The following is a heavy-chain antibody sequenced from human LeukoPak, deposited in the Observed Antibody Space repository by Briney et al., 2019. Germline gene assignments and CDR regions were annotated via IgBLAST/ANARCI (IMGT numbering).Heavy chain of an antibody. CDR1: GGSISSGDYY. Sequence: SQTLSLTCTVSGGSISSGDYYWSWIRQRPGKGLEWIGYIYYSGSTYYNPSLKSRVTISVDTSKNQFSLKLSSVTAADTAVYYCASALMYYDILTGYTDIYYYYYGLDVWGKGTTVTVSS. CDR3: ASALMYYDILTGYTDIYYYYYGLDV. D-gene: IGHD3-9*01. J-gene: IGHJ6*04. V-gene: IGHV4-30-4*01. CDR2: IYYSGST.